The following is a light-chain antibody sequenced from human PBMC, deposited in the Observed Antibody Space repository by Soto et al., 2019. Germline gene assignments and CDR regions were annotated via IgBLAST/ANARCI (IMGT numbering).Light chain of an antibody. CDR1: QSVKNF. V-gene: IGKV3-11*01. Sequence: EVVLTQSPATLSLSPGERATLSCRASQSVKNFLAWYQQKPGQAPRLLIYDAYNRATGIPPRFSGSGSGTDFTLTISSLEPEDSAVYYCQQRHMWPITFGQGTRLEIK. CDR2: DAY. CDR3: QQRHMWPIT. J-gene: IGKJ5*01.